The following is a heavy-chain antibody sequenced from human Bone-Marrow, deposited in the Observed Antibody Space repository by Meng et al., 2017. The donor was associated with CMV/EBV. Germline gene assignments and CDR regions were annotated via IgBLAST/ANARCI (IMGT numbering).Heavy chain of an antibody. Sequence: ASVKVYCKAPGYTITGYYMHWVRQAPGQGLEWMGIINPSGGSTSYAQKFQGRVTMTRDTSISTAYMELSRLRSDDTAVYYCARDFLLQGFGRSFDWPRYYYGMDVWGQGTTVTVSS. CDR2: INPSGGST. V-gene: IGHV1-46*01. CDR1: GYTITGYY. J-gene: IGHJ6*02. CDR3: ARDFLLQGFGRSFDWPRYYYGMDV. D-gene: IGHD3-9*01.